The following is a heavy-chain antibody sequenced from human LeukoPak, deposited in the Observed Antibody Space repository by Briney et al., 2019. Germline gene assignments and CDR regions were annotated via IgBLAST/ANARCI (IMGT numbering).Heavy chain of an antibody. J-gene: IGHJ4*02. Sequence: GGSLRLSCAASGFTFDDYAMHWVRQAPGKGLEWVSLISWDGGSTYYADSVKGRFTISRDDSKNSLYLQMNSLRAEDTALYYCAIVGATRAFDYWGQGTLVTVSS. V-gene: IGHV3-43D*03. D-gene: IGHD1-26*01. CDR3: AIVGATRAFDY. CDR1: GFTFDDYA. CDR2: ISWDGGST.